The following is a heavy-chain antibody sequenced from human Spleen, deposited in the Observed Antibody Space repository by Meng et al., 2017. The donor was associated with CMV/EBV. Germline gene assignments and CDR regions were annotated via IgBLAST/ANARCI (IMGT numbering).Heavy chain of an antibody. CDR3: ARDQGDGLDV. Sequence: SETLSLTCAVYGGSISSGDYYWAWIRQPPGKGLEWIGSIYYSGNTYYSPSLQSRVTISVDTSKNQFSLKLSSVTAADTAVYFCARDQGDGLDVWGQGTTVTVSS. J-gene: IGHJ6*02. CDR2: IYYSGNT. CDR1: GGSISSGDYY. V-gene: IGHV4-39*07.